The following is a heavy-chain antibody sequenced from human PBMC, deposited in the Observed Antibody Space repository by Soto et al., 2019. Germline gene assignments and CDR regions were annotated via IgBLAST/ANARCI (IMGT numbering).Heavy chain of an antibody. CDR3: ARITGRHLDY. CDR2: VDYSGTV. V-gene: IGHV4-39*01. Sequence: SETLSLTCTVSSGSISVTNVFWGWVRQPPGKGLEWIGNVDYSGTVYFSPSLATRVTFHVDTSKNQFSLTLYSVTAADTAVYYCARITGRHLDYWGQGILVTVPQ. J-gene: IGHJ4*02. CDR1: SGSISVTNVF. D-gene: IGHD1-20*01.